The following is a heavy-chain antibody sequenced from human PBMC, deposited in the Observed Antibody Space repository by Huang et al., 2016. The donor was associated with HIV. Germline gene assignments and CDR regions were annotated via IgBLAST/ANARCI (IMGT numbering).Heavy chain of an antibody. CDR3: ATKTAGMDI. CDR1: TFTFGAYW. Sequence: VESGGRSVQPGGSIRLSCVGSTFTFGAYWMSWVRQPPGTGLECVANSKQDETEKYYVDCVKGRFNISRDNAKKVLFLEMDALRVEDTAIYFCATKTAGMDIWGQGTTVIVSS. V-gene: IGHV3-7*01. CDR2: SKQDETEK. J-gene: IGHJ6*02.